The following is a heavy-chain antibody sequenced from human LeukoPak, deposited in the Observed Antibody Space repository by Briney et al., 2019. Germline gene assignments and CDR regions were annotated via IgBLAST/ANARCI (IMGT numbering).Heavy chain of an antibody. CDR1: GDSISRSRHF. D-gene: IGHD4-17*01. Sequence: SETLSLTCNVSGDSISRSRHFWAWIRQSPGRGLEWIGYIYNSGSTYYNPSLKSRVTMSVDTSKSQFSLNLMSVTAADTAVYYCTRDTGTTGEVKFDPWGQGTLVTVSS. J-gene: IGHJ5*02. CDR3: TRDTGTTGEVKFDP. V-gene: IGHV4-39*07. CDR2: IYNSGST.